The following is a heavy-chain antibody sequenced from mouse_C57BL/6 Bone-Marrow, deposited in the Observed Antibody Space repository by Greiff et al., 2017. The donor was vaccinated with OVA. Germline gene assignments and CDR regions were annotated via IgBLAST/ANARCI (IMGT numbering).Heavy chain of an antibody. D-gene: IGHD2-5*01. CDR3: ARPSSNYLAWFAY. V-gene: IGHV5-12*01. Sequence: EVKLVESGGGLVQPGGSLKLSCAASGFTFRDYYMYWVRQTPEKKLELVAYISNGGGSTYYPDTVKGRFTISRDNAKNTLYLQMSRLKSEDTAMYYCARPSSNYLAWFAYWGQGTLVTVSA. CDR2: ISNGGGST. CDR1: GFTFRDYY. J-gene: IGHJ3*01.